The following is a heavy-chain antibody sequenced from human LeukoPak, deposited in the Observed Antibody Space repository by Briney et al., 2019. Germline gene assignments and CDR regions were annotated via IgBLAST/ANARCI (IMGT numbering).Heavy chain of an antibody. CDR1: GFTFSNYA. Sequence: AGGSLRLSCAASGFTFSNYAMSWVRQAPGKGLEWVSAISGSGGSTYYADSVKGRFTISRDNSKNTLYLQMNSLRAEDTAVYYCAKDLQDYGDYVGFDYWGQGTLVTVSS. CDR2: ISGSGGST. CDR3: AKDLQDYGDYVGFDY. D-gene: IGHD4-17*01. J-gene: IGHJ4*02. V-gene: IGHV3-23*01.